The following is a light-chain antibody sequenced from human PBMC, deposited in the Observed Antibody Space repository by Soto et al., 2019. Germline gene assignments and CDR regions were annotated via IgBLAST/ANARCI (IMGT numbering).Light chain of an antibody. CDR1: QDISNY. J-gene: IGKJ4*01. Sequence: DLPMTQSPSSLSASVGDRVTITCQASQDISNYLNWYQQKPGKAPKLLIYDASNLERGVPSRFSGSGSGTDFTFTISSLQPEDIATYYCQQYDNLPPLTFGGGTKVEIK. V-gene: IGKV1-33*01. CDR2: DAS. CDR3: QQYDNLPPLT.